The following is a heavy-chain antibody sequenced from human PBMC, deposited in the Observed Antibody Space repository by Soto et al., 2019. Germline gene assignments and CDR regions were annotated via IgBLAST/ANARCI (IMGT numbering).Heavy chain of an antibody. CDR3: AKLSALGGWSSTPYYYSYYYMDV. CDR1: GGTFSSYA. V-gene: IGHV1-69*13. D-gene: IGHD6-19*01. Sequence: AASVRVSCKASGGTFSSYAISWVRQAPGQGLEWMGGIIPYFGTTNYAQKFQGRVTMTADASTSTAYMELRSLRSDDTAVYYCAKLSALGGWSSTPYYYSYYYMDVWGKGTTVTVSS. J-gene: IGHJ6*03. CDR2: IIPYFGTT.